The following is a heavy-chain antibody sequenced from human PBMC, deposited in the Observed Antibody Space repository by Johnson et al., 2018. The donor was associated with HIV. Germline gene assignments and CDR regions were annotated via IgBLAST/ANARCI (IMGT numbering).Heavy chain of an antibody. V-gene: IGHV3-9*01. CDR3: ARERFLEWFGAFDI. Sequence: VQLVESGGGLVQPGRSLRLSCAASGFTFDDYAMHWVRQAPGKGLEWVSGISWNSGTIDYADSVKGRFPISRDNAKNSLYLQMNSLRAEETAVYYCARERFLEWFGAFDIWGQGTMVTVSS. J-gene: IGHJ3*02. CDR1: GFTFDDYA. CDR2: ISWNSGTI. D-gene: IGHD3-3*01.